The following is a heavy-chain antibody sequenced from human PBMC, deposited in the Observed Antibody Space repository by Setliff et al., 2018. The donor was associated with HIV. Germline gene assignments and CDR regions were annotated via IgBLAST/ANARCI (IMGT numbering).Heavy chain of an antibody. CDR3: ARDHKYYYDSSGLDY. D-gene: IGHD3-22*01. CDR1: GGSITSSTYY. V-gene: IGHV4-39*07. J-gene: IGHJ4*02. Sequence: PSETLSLTCTVSGGSITSSTYYWDWIRQPPGKGLEWIGSIFYSGSTYYNPSVKSRVTISIDTSKNQFSPRLSSVTAADTAVYYCARDHKYYYDSSGLDYWGQGTLVTVSS. CDR2: IFYSGST.